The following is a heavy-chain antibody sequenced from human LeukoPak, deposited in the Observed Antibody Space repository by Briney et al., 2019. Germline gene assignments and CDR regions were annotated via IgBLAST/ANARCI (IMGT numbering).Heavy chain of an antibody. CDR2: IYHSGST. V-gene: IGHV4-38-2*01. J-gene: IGHJ3*02. Sequence: PSETLSLTCAVSGYSINSGYYWGWIRPPPGKGREWIGSIYHSGSTSYNPSLKSRVTISVDTSKNQFSLKLSSVTAADTAVYYCARHRAGATSYDAFDIWGQGTMVTVSS. CDR1: GYSINSGYY. CDR3: ARHRAGATSYDAFDI. D-gene: IGHD1-26*01.